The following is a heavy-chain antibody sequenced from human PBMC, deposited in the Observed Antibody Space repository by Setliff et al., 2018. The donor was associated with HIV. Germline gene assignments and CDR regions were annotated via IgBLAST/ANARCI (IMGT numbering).Heavy chain of an antibody. V-gene: IGHV1-69*05. J-gene: IGHJ6*03. Sequence: KVSCKASGGTFSSYAISWVRQAPGQGLEWMGGIIPIFGTANYAQKFQGRVTITTDEPTSTAYMELSSLRSEDTAVYYCARGGYYYGSAVYYMDVWGKGTTVTVSS. CDR1: GGTFSSYA. CDR2: IIPIFGTA. CDR3: ARGGYYYGSAVYYMDV. D-gene: IGHD3-10*01.